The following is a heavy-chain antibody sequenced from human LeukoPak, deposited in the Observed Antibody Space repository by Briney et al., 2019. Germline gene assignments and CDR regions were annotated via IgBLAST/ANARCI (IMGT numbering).Heavy chain of an antibody. CDR3: TRNPGMDV. J-gene: IGHJ6*02. V-gene: IGHV3-33*01. CDR1: AFSFSNYG. Sequence: GGSLRLSCAASAFSFSNYGMHWVRQAPGKGLEWVAVTWYDGSNEYYADSVKGRFTISRDNSKNTLYLQMNSLRTEDTAVYYCTRNPGMDVWGQGTTVTVSS. CDR2: TWYDGSNE.